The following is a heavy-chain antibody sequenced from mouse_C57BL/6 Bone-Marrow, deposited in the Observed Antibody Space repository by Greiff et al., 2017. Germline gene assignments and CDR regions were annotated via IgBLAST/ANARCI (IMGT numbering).Heavy chain of an antibody. Sequence: VQLQQPGAELVKPGASVQLSCKASGYTFTSYWLHWVKQRPGQGLEWIGMLHPNSGSTISNAKFKSKATLPVDKSSSTAYMKRSSLTSEDSAVYYCARGGFDYWGQGTTLTVSS. CDR3: ARGGFDY. CDR1: GYTFTSYW. V-gene: IGHV1-64*01. J-gene: IGHJ2*01. CDR2: LHPNSGST.